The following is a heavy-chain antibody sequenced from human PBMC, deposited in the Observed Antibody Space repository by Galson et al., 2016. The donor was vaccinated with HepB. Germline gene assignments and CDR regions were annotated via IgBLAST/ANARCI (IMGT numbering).Heavy chain of an antibody. D-gene: IGHD6-19*01. CDR1: GFNFSSYG. V-gene: IGHV3-33*06. CDR3: AKDTVAGTRGPFDH. Sequence: SLRLSCAASGFNFSSYGMHWVRQAPGKGLEWLGVIWYDGSNKFYVDSVKGRFTISRDNSKNTLYLQMDSLRAEDTAVYYCAKDTVAGTRGPFDHWGQGTLVTVSS. J-gene: IGHJ4*02. CDR2: IWYDGSNK.